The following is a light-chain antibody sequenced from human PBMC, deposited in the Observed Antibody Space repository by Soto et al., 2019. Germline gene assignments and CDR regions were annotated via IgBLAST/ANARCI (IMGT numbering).Light chain of an antibody. CDR1: SSDVGYYDY. V-gene: IGLV2-8*01. CDR3: SLYTSENAYV. J-gene: IGLJ1*01. CDR2: EVS. Sequence: QSALTQPPSASGFPGQSVTISCTGTSSDVGYYDYVSWYQQHPGKAPKLVIYEVSKRPSGVPDRFSGSKSGNTASLTISGLQAADEADYYCSLYTSENAYVFGTGTKVTVL.